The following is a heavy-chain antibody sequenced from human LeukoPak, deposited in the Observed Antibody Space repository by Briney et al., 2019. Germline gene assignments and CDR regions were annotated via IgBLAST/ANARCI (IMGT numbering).Heavy chain of an antibody. CDR2: INPNSGGT. CDR1: GYTFTSYY. J-gene: IGHJ4*02. D-gene: IGHD3-22*01. V-gene: IGHV1-2*02. CDR3: ARAADYYDSSGYYPY. Sequence: GASVKVSCKASGYTFTSYYMHWVRQAPGQGLEWMGWINPNSGGTNYAQKFQGRVTMTRDTSISTAYMELSRLRSDDTAVYYCARAADYYDSSGYYPYWGQGTLVTVSS.